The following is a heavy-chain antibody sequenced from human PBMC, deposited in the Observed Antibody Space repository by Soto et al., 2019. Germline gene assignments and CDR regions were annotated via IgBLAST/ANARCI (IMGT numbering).Heavy chain of an antibody. Sequence: GGSLRLSCAASGFTFSSYGMHWVRQAPGKGLEWVAVIWYDGSNKYYADSVKGRFTISRDNSKNTLYLQMNSLRAEDTAVYYCAFDRLPAAITFSFDPWGQGTLVTVSS. J-gene: IGHJ5*02. CDR3: AFDRLPAAITFSFDP. D-gene: IGHD2-2*02. CDR1: GFTFSSYG. V-gene: IGHV3-33*01. CDR2: IWYDGSNK.